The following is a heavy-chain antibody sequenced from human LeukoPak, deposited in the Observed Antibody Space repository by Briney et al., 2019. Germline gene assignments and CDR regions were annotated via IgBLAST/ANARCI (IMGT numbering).Heavy chain of an antibody. CDR2: ISYDGSNK. J-gene: IGHJ6*02. D-gene: IGHD2-2*01. CDR3: AKDRVFVVVPASYGMDV. CDR1: GFAFRTYA. V-gene: IGHV3-30*18. Sequence: GGSLRLSCAASGFAFRTYATRWVRQAPGKGLEWVAVISYDGSNKYYADSVKGRFTISRDNSKNTLFLQMNSLRAEDTAVYYCAKDRVFVVVPASYGMDVWGQGTTVTVSS.